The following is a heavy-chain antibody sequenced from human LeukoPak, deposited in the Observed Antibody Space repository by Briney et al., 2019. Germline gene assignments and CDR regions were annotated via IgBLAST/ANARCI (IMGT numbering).Heavy chain of an antibody. Sequence: SETLSLTCAGSGFSISSTGYCWAWIRQPPGKGLEWIGTIDYSGCTYHNPSLKSRITMSVDTSRNQFSLKLSSVDAADTAVYYCAKAGVRYFDSSGLYAFDFWGQGTTVTVSS. CDR2: IDYSGCT. CDR3: AKAGVRYFDSSGLYAFDF. CDR1: GFSISSTGYC. V-gene: IGHV4-39*01. D-gene: IGHD3-22*01. J-gene: IGHJ3*01.